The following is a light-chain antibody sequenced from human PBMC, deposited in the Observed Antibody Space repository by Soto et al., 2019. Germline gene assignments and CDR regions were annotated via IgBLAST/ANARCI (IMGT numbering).Light chain of an antibody. CDR1: QGVSSL. CDR3: QQRSNWPLT. Sequence: EIVLTQSPATLSLSPGERATLSCRASQGVSSLFAWYQHKPGQAPRLLIYDASNRATGIPARFRGSGSGTEFTHTISSLEPEDFAVSYCQQRSNWPLTFGGGTKVDIK. J-gene: IGKJ4*01. CDR2: DAS. V-gene: IGKV3-11*01.